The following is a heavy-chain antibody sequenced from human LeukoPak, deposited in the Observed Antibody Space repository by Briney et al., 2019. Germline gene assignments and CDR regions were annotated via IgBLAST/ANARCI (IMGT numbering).Heavy chain of an antibody. CDR1: GFTVSSNY. CDR2: IYSGGST. Sequence: GGSLRLSCAASGFTVSSNYMSWVRQAPGKGLQWVSVIYSGGSTYYADSVKGRFTISRDNAKNSLYLQMNSLRAEDTAVYYCARGGWVTRTHFDYWGQGTLVTVSS. V-gene: IGHV3-53*01. J-gene: IGHJ4*02. D-gene: IGHD2-21*02. CDR3: ARGGWVTRTHFDY.